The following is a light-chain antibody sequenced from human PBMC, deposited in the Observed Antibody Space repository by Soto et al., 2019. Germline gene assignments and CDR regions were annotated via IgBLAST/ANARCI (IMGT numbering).Light chain of an antibody. J-gene: IGKJ4*01. Sequence: DIHLTPSPSFLSASVVDRVTITCRPSQAVPNNMAWYQQKPGKPPKLLIYEESTLHSGVPSRFSGRKSGTQFTLTIDSLQPEDFATYYCQQVKTYPRTFGGGTKVDIK. CDR1: QAVPNN. CDR3: QQVKTYPRT. V-gene: IGKV1-9*01. CDR2: EES.